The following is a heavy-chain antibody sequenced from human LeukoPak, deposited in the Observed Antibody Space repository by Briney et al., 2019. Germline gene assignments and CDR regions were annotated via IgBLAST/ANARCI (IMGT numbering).Heavy chain of an antibody. V-gene: IGHV3-74*01. D-gene: IGHD3-10*01. CDR2: INSDGSKI. J-gene: IGHJ3*02. CDR3: ARGGSYSPGAFDI. CDR1: GFTFSGYW. Sequence: GGSLRLSCAASGFTFSGYWMHWVRQAPGKGLVWVSRINSDGSKISHADSVKGRFTISRDNAKNTLYLQMNSLRAEDTAVYYCARGGSYSPGAFDIWGQGTMVTVSS.